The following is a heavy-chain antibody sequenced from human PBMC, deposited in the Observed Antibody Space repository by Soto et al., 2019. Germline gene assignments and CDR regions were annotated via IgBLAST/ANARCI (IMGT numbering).Heavy chain of an antibody. V-gene: IGHV4-30-2*01. D-gene: IGHD5-12*01. CDR1: GGSISSGGYS. Sequence: QLQLQESGSGLVKPSQTLSLTCAVSGGSISSGGYSWSWIRQPPGKGLEWIGYIDHSGSTYYNPSPRSRVTISVDRSKNQFSLKLSSVTAADTAVYYCASRRDGYNYYGYWGQGTLVTVSS. J-gene: IGHJ4*02. CDR3: ASRRDGYNYYGY. CDR2: IDHSGST.